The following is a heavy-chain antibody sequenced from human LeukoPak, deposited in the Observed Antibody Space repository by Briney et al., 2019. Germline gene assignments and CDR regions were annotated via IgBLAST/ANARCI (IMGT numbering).Heavy chain of an antibody. D-gene: IGHD5-18*01. Sequence: GGSLRLSCAASGFTFSSYSMNWVRQAPGKGLEWVSSISSSSSYIYYADSVKGRFTISRDNAKNSLYLQMNSLRAEDTAVYYCARVSGYSYAVYYFDYWGQGTLVTVSS. CDR2: ISSSSSYI. CDR1: GFTFSSYS. V-gene: IGHV3-21*01. CDR3: ARVSGYSYAVYYFDY. J-gene: IGHJ4*02.